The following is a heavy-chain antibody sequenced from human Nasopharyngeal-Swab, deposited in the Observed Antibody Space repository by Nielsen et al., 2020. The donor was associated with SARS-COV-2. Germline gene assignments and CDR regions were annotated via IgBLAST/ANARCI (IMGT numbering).Heavy chain of an antibody. J-gene: IGHJ5*02. CDR2: ITSSSSTR. D-gene: IGHD6-13*01. CDR1: GFAFTDYS. CDR3: ARGYEVAARDDWFDP. Sequence: GESLKISCAASGFAFTDYSMDWVRQAPGKGLEWVSYITSSSSTRYYADSVKGRFTISRDNAKNSLYLQMDRLRAEDTAVYYCARGYEVAARDDWFDPWGQGTLVTVSS. V-gene: IGHV3-48*04.